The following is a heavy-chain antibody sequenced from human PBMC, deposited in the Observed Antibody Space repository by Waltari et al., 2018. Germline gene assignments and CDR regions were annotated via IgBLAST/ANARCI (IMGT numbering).Heavy chain of an antibody. CDR3: ARDTIAVGYFDL. Sequence: VQLQESGPGLVKPSETLSLTCTVAGGSITTYYWTWIRQPPGRGLEWIGYMFYNGSPNYNPSLKSRVTISIDTSKNQVSLNLSSVTAADTAIYYCARDTIAVGYFDLWGQGTLVTVSS. D-gene: IGHD6-19*01. J-gene: IGHJ4*02. CDR1: GGSITTYY. CDR2: MFYNGSP. V-gene: IGHV4-59*01.